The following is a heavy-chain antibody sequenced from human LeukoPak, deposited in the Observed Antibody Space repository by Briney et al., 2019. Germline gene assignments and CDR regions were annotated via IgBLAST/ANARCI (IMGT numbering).Heavy chain of an antibody. V-gene: IGHV3-13*01. J-gene: IGHJ3*02. CDR3: ARGTEGYSSSWYRDDAFDI. Sequence: PGGSLRLSCAASGFTFSSYDMHWVRQATGKGLEWVSAIGTAGDTYDPGSVKGRFTISRENAKNSLYLQMNSLRAGDTAVYYCARGTEGYSSSWYRDDAFDIWGQGTMVTVSS. CDR1: GFTFSSYD. D-gene: IGHD6-13*01. CDR2: IGTAGDT.